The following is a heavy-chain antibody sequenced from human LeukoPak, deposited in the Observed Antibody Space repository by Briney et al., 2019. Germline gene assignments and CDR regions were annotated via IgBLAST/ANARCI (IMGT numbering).Heavy chain of an antibody. CDR1: GGSINSYY. D-gene: IGHD3-10*01. J-gene: IGHJ2*01. Sequence: SETLSLTCTVSGGSINSYYWSWIRQPPGKGLEWIGFIYYSGSTNYNPSLKSRVTISVDTSKNQFSLKLSSVTAADTAVYYCARPNYYGPGGGGWRRWYFDLWGRGALVTVSS. CDR3: ARPNYYGPGGGGWRRWYFDL. V-gene: IGHV4-59*01. CDR2: IYYSGST.